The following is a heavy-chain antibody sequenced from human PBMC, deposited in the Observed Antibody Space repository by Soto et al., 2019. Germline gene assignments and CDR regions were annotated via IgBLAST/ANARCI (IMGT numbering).Heavy chain of an antibody. Sequence: GASGKVSCKASGFPFSSYGISRVGPAPGQGLEWMGWISAYNGNTNYAQKLQGRVTMTTDTSTSTAYMELRSLRSDDTAVYYCARELFGSSGWPHFDYWGQGTLVTVSS. V-gene: IGHV1-18*01. CDR1: GFPFSSYG. D-gene: IGHD6-19*01. J-gene: IGHJ4*02. CDR3: ARELFGSSGWPHFDY. CDR2: ISAYNGNT.